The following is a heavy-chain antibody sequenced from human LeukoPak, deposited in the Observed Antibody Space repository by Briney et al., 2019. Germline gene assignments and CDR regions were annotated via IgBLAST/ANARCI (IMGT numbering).Heavy chain of an antibody. J-gene: IGHJ4*02. CDR1: GGSISIFY. Sequence: SETLSLTCTVSGGSISIFYWSWIRQPPGKGLEWIGYIYYSGSTNYNPSLKSRVTISVDTSKNQFSLKLSSVTAADTAVYYCARGSAIYYDSSGPIDYWGQGTLVTVSS. CDR2: IYYSGST. D-gene: IGHD3-22*01. V-gene: IGHV4-59*01. CDR3: ARGSAIYYDSSGPIDY.